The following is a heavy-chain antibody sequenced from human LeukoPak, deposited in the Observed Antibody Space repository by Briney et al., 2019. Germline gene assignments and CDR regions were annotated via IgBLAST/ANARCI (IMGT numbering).Heavy chain of an antibody. CDR3: ARERFSGYCSGGSCYNIFDY. J-gene: IGHJ4*02. V-gene: IGHV4-59*01. CDR1: GGSFSGYY. CDR2: IYYSGST. Sequence: PSETLSLTCAVYGGSFSGYYWSWIRQPPGKGLEWIGYIYYSGSTNYNPSLKSRVTISVDTSKNQFSLKLSSVTAADTAVYYCARERFSGYCSGGSCYNIFDYWGQGTLVTVSS. D-gene: IGHD2-15*01.